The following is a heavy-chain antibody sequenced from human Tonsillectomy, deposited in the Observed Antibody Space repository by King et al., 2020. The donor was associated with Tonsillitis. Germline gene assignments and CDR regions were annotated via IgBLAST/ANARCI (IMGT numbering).Heavy chain of an antibody. D-gene: IGHD1-1*01. V-gene: IGHV3-74*02. CDR1: GFTFSSYW. CDR2: ISPDGRST. Sequence: VQLVQSGGGLVQPGGSLRLSCAASGFTFSSYWMHWVRQAPGRGLVWVSRISPDGRSTAYADSVKGRFTISRDNADNTLYLQMNSLRAEDTALYYCARGTSTWNGIDYLRQGTLVTVSS. J-gene: IGHJ4*02. CDR3: ARGTSTWNGIDY.